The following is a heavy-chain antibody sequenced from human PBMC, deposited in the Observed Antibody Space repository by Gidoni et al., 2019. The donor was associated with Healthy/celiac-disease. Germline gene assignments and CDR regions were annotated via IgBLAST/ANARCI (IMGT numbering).Heavy chain of an antibody. J-gene: IGHJ3*02. D-gene: IGHD2-2*01. CDR2: IYHSGST. CDR3: ARGGIVVVPAAMAEHAFDI. Sequence: QLQLQESGSGLVKPSQTLSLTCAVSGGSISRGGYSWSWIRQPPGKGLEWIGYIYHSGSTYYNPSLKSRVTISVDRSKNQFSLKLSSVTAADTAVYYCARGGIVVVPAAMAEHAFDIWGQGTMVTVSS. CDR1: GGSISRGGYS. V-gene: IGHV4-30-2*01.